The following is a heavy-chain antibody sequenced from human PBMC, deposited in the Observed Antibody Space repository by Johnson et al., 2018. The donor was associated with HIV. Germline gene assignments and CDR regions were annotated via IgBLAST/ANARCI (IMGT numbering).Heavy chain of an antibody. Sequence: QMQLVESGGNLVKPGGSLRLSCAASGFTFSSYAMHWVRQAPGKGLEWVAVISYDGSNKYYADSVKGRFTISRDNSKNTLYLQMNSLRAEDTAVYYCARLEELLRAFDIWGQGTMVTVSS. V-gene: IGHV3-30-3*01. CDR1: GFTFSSYA. J-gene: IGHJ3*02. D-gene: IGHD1-26*01. CDR2: ISYDGSNK. CDR3: ARLEELLRAFDI.